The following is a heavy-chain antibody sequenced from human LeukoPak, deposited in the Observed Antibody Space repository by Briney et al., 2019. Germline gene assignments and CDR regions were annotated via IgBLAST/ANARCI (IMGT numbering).Heavy chain of an antibody. J-gene: IGHJ6*03. Sequence: GASVKVSCKASGGTFSSYAISWVRQAPGQGLEWMGWISAYNGNTNYAQKLQGRVTMTTDTSTSTAYMELSSLRSEDTAVYYCARDGRPYYYDSSGYPPQSYYYYNYMDVWGKGTTVTVSS. D-gene: IGHD3-22*01. CDR3: ARDGRPYYYDSSGYPPQSYYYYNYMDV. CDR1: GGTFSSYA. CDR2: ISAYNGNT. V-gene: IGHV1-18*01.